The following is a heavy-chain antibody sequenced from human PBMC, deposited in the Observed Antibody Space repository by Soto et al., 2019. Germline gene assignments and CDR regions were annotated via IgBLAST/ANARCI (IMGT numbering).Heavy chain of an antibody. J-gene: IGHJ4*02. CDR2: MNPNTGGA. Sequence: QVNLVQSGAEVKKPGASVKVSCKASGYNFNGYYIHWERQAPGQGLEWMGWMNPNTGGANYAQKFQGKVIMTTDTSISTAYLELRSRTSDDTAVYYCAKVISTIGSKQWLAQTKHQALDYWGQGTLVTVSS. V-gene: IGHV1-2*02. CDR1: GYNFNGYY. D-gene: IGHD6-19*01. CDR3: AKVISTIGSKQWLAQTKHQALDY.